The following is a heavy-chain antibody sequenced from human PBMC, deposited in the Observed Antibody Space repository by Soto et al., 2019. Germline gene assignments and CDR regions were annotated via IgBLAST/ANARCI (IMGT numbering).Heavy chain of an antibody. Sequence: GESLKISCKGSGYTFTNYWIVWVLQIPGKGLEWMGIIYPGDSDTRYSPSFQGQVTISADRSISTAYLQWSSLKASDTGMYYCARYPTLTDYFFHGMDVWGQGTTVTVS. CDR2: IYPGDSDT. V-gene: IGHV5-51*01. D-gene: IGHD4-17*01. J-gene: IGHJ6*02. CDR3: ARYPTLTDYFFHGMDV. CDR1: GYTFTNYW.